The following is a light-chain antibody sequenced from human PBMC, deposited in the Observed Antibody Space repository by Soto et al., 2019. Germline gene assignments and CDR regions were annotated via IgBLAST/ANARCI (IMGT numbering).Light chain of an antibody. CDR1: QSISSY. V-gene: IGKV3-11*01. CDR2: DAS. Sequence: IVMTQSPATLSVSPGERATLSCRASQSISSYLAWYQQKPGQAPRLLIYDASNRATGIPARFSGSGSGTDFTLTISRLEPEDFAVYYCQQYASFGQGTRLEIK. CDR3: QQYAS. J-gene: IGKJ5*01.